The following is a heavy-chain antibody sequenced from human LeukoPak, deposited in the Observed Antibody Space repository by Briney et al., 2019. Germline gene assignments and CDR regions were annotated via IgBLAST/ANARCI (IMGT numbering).Heavy chain of an antibody. J-gene: IGHJ4*02. V-gene: IGHV3-21*01. D-gene: IGHD3-10*01. CDR1: GFTFTTYS. CDR2: ISSGSSAI. Sequence: GGSLRLSCEASGFTFTTYSMTWVRQAPGKGLEWVSIISSGSSAIFSADALKGRFTISRDNAKKSLYLQMKSLRAEDTAVYYCARGTLYYGSESYDYWGQGTLVAVSS. CDR3: ARGTLYYGSESYDY.